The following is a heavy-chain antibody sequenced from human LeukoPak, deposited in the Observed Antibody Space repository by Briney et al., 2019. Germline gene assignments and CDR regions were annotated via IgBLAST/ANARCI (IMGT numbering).Heavy chain of an antibody. CDR3: ARSLGAFDAFDI. CDR1: GFTFSSYD. J-gene: IGHJ3*02. V-gene: IGHV3-13*01. Sequence: GGSLRLSCAASGFTFSSYDMHWVRQATGKGLEWVSAIGTAGDTYYPGSVKGRFTISRENAKNSLYLQMNSLRAGDTAVHYCARSLGAFDAFDIWGQGTMVTVSS. D-gene: IGHD4/OR15-4a*01. CDR2: IGTAGDT.